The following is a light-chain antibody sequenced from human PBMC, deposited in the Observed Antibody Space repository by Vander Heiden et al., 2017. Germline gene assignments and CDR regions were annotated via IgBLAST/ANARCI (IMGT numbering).Light chain of an antibody. CDR3: SSYTSSSPL. CDR1: SSDVGGYNY. CDR2: DVS. Sequence: QSDLTQPASVSGSPGQSITISCTGTSSDVGGYNYVSWYQQHPGKAPKLMIYDVSNRPSGVSNRFSGSKSSNTASLTSSGLQAEDEADYYCSSYTSSSPLFGTGTKVTVL. J-gene: IGLJ1*01. V-gene: IGLV2-14*03.